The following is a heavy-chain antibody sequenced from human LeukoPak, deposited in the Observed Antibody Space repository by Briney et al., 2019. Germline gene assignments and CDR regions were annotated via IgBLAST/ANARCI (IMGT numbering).Heavy chain of an antibody. CDR2: INPNSGGT. D-gene: IGHD1-7*01. V-gene: IGHV1-2*02. CDR1: GGTFSSYA. CDR3: ARGITGTNRALYYYYYYMDV. J-gene: IGHJ6*03. Sequence: ASVKVSCKASGGTFSSYAISWVRQAPGQGLEWMGWINPNSGGTNYAQKFQGRVTMTRDTSISTAYMELSRLRSDDTAVYYCARGITGTNRALYYYYYYMDVWGKGTTVTVSS.